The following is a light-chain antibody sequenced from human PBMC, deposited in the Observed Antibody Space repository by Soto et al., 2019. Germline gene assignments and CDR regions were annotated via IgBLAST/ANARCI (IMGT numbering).Light chain of an antibody. CDR1: QRIASF. Sequence: DIQMTQSPSSLSASVGDRVTITCRASQRIASFLNWYQQRQGQVPKLLIYAASNLHTGVPARFSGSGSGTNFTHTISSLQPEDFTSYYCQQSHSAPPTFGQGTNVEIK. CDR3: QQSHSAPPT. J-gene: IGKJ1*01. CDR2: AAS. V-gene: IGKV1-39*01.